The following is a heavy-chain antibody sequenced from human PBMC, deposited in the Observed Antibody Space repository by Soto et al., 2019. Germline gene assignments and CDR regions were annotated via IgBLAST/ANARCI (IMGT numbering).Heavy chain of an antibody. CDR1: GGTFSGYY. Sequence: SETLSLTCAVYGGTFSGYYWRWIRQPPGKGLEWIGEINHSGSTNYNPSLKSRVTISVDTSKNQFSLKLSSVTAADTAVYYCASHPAHTYGAGSYYPINWGQGTLVTVSS. D-gene: IGHD3-10*01. CDR3: ASHPAHTYGAGSYYPIN. CDR2: INHSGST. V-gene: IGHV4-34*01. J-gene: IGHJ4*02.